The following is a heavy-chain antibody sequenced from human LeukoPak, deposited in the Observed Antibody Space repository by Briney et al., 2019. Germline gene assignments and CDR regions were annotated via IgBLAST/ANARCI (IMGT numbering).Heavy chain of an antibody. D-gene: IGHD4-17*01. CDR3: AKITKATTPNY. Sequence: GGSLRLSCAASGFTFSNYAMNWVRQASGKGLEWVSGITDSGRKTYYADSVKGRFSISRDNSKNTVYLQMSDLRAEDTAVYYCAKITKATTPNYWGQGTLVTVSS. J-gene: IGHJ4*02. CDR1: GFTFSNYA. CDR2: ITDSGRKT. V-gene: IGHV3-23*01.